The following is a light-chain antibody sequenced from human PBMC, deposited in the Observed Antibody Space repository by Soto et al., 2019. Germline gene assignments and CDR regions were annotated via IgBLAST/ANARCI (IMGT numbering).Light chain of an antibody. J-gene: IGKJ1*01. V-gene: IGKV1-27*01. Sequence: DIQMTQSPSSLSASVGDKVTITCRASQGISNYLAWYQQKPGKVPTLLIYSASTLQSGVPSRFSGSGSETAFTLTISSLQPEDVATYYCQRYDSAPWTFGQGTKVEIK. CDR1: QGISNY. CDR3: QRYDSAPWT. CDR2: SAS.